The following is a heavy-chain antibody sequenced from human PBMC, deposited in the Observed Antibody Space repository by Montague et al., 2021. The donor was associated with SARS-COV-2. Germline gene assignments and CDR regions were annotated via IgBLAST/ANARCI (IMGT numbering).Heavy chain of an antibody. CDR1: GGSISSGGYH. J-gene: IGHJ4*02. Sequence: TLSLTCTVSGGSISSGGYHWSWIRQHPGKGLEWIGYIYYSGSTYYNPSLKSRVTISVDTSKNQFSLKLSSVTAADTAVYYCARALRRVVIKHFDYWGQGTLVTVSS. CDR2: IYYSGST. D-gene: IGHD3-3*01. CDR3: ARALRRVVIKHFDY. V-gene: IGHV4-31*03.